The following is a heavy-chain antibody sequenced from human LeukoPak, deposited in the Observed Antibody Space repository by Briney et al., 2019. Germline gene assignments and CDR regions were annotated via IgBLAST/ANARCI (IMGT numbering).Heavy chain of an antibody. D-gene: IGHD3-22*01. CDR3: ARDPSYDSSGSLLIDY. CDR2: IYTSGST. Sequence: SETLSLTCTVSGGSISSGSYYWSWIRQPAGKGLGWIGRIYTSGSTNYNPSLKSRVTISVDTSKNQFSLKLSSVTAADTAVYYCARDPSYDSSGSLLIDYWGQGTLVTVSS. V-gene: IGHV4-61*02. J-gene: IGHJ4*02. CDR1: GGSISSGSYY.